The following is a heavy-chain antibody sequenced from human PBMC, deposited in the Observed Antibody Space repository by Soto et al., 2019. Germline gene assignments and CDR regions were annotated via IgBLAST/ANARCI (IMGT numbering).Heavy chain of an antibody. CDR2: INPNSGGT. CDR3: ARDGCSGGSCYYYYYGMDV. CDR1: GYTFTGYY. J-gene: IGHJ6*02. Sequence: ASVKVSFKASGYTFTGYYMHWLRQAPGQGLEWMGWINPNSGGTNYAQKFQGWVTMTRDTSISTAYMELSRLRSDDTAVYYCARDGCSGGSCYYYYYGMDVWGQGTTVTVSS. V-gene: IGHV1-2*04. D-gene: IGHD2-15*01.